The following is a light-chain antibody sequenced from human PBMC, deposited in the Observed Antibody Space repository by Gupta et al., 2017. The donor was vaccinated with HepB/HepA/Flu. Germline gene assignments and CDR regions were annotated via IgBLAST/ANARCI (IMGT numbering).Light chain of an antibody. CDR3: QQYNNWPPWT. J-gene: IGKJ1*01. V-gene: IGKV3-15*01. CDR1: QSVSSN. CDR2: GAS. Sequence: EIVMTQSHATLSVSPGERATLSCRASQSVSSNLAWYQQKPGQAPRLLIYGASTRATGIPARFSGSGSGTEFTLTISSLQSEDFAVYYCQQYNNWPPWTFGQGTKVEIK.